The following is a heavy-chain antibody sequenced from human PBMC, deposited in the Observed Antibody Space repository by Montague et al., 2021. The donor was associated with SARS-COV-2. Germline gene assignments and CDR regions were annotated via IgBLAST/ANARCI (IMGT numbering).Heavy chain of an antibody. J-gene: IGHJ3*01. D-gene: IGHD5-24*01. CDR2: ITSSSDYI. CDR3: ARGEMATISESFDL. CDR1: GLTFSSYS. V-gene: IGHV3-21*01. Sequence: SLRLSCAASGLTFSSYSMVWVRQAPGKGLEWVSSITSSSDYINYAVSVKGRFTISRDNDRNSLYLLMNSLRAEDTAVYYCARGEMATISESFDLWGQGTMVTVSS.